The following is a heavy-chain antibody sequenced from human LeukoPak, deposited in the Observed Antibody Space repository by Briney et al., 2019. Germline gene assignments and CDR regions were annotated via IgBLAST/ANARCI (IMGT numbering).Heavy chain of an antibody. V-gene: IGHV4-59*01. J-gene: IGHJ4*02. D-gene: IGHD3-22*01. CDR2: IYYSGST. CDR1: GGSIRSYY. CDR3: ATYYYDSSGYYEEYFDY. Sequence: PSETLSLTCTVSGGSIRSYYWSWIRQPPGKGLERIGYIYYSGSTNYNPSLKSRVTISVDTSKNQFSLKLSSVTAADTAVYYCATYYYDSSGYYEEYFDYWGQGTLVTVSS.